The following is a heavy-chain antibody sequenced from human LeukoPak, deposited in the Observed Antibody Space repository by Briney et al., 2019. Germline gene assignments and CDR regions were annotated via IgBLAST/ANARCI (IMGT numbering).Heavy chain of an antibody. D-gene: IGHD5-18*01. CDR3: ARHPRRYSYGYWFDP. CDR2: IYTSGST. Sequence: SETLSLTCTVSGGSISSYYWSWVRQPPGKGLEWIGYIYTSGSTNYNPSLKSRVTISVDTSKNQFSLKLSSATAADTAVYYCARHPRRYSYGYWFDPWGQGTLVTVSS. V-gene: IGHV4-4*09. CDR1: GGSISSYY. J-gene: IGHJ5*02.